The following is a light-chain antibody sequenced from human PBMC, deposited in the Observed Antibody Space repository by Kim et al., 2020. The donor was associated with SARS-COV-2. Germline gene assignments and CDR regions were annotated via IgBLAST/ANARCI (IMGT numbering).Light chain of an antibody. CDR2: GAS. J-gene: IGKJ1*01. CDR1: QSVNSRY. V-gene: IGKV3-20*01. Sequence: SPGGRATLSCRASQSVNSRYFAWYQQKPGQAPRLLIYGASNRATGIPDRFSGSGSGTDFTLTISRLEPEDFAMYYCQRYASSLWTFGQGTKVDIK. CDR3: QRYASSLWT.